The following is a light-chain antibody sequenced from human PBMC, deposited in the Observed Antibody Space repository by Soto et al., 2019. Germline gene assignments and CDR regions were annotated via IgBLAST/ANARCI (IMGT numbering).Light chain of an antibody. CDR2: GAS. Sequence: EITMTQSPATLSVSPGERVTLSCRASQSVSSNLAWYQQKPGQAPRLLIYGASTRATGIPARFSGSGSGTEFTLTISSLQSEDFAVYYCQQYNNWWTFGQGTKVDIK. V-gene: IGKV3-15*01. CDR3: QQYNNWWT. J-gene: IGKJ1*01. CDR1: QSVSSN.